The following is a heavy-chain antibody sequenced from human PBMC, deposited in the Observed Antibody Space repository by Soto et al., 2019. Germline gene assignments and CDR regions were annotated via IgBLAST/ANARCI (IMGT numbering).Heavy chain of an antibody. CDR2: IIPIFGTA. D-gene: IGHD3-22*01. CDR3: ARDREYDSSGYYPLYWYFDL. J-gene: IGHJ2*01. Sequence: QVQLVQSGAEVKKPGSSVKVSCKASGGTFSSYAISWVRQAPGQGLEWMGGIIPIFGTANYAQKFQSRVTITADESTSTAYMELSSLRSKDTAVYYCARDREYDSSGYYPLYWYFDLWGRGTLVTVSS. V-gene: IGHV1-69*01. CDR1: GGTFSSYA.